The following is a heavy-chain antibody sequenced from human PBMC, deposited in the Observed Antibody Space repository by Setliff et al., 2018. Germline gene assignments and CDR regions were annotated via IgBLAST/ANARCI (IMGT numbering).Heavy chain of an antibody. J-gene: IGHJ5*02. D-gene: IGHD6-19*01. V-gene: IGHV1-3*01. CDR2: INAGNGNT. Sequence: ASVKVSCKASGYSFTSYAMHWVRQAPGQRLEWMGWINAGNGNTKYSQKFQGRATITRDTSARTAYMELSSLRSEDTAVYYCARARGPGYSSGWNWFDPWGQGTLVTVSS. CDR3: ARARGPGYSSGWNWFDP. CDR1: GYSFTSYA.